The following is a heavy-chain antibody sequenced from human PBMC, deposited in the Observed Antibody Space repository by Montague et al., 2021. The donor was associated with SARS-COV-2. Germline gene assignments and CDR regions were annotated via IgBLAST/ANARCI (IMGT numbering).Heavy chain of an antibody. CDR1: RFTFSSYG. V-gene: IGHV3-23*01. CDR2: ITNSGDST. CDR3: ARHGYCSSTTCYIVYYGMDV. Sequence: SLRLSCAASRFTFSSYGMSWVRQAPGKGLEWVSRITNSGDSTCYADSVKGRFTISRDNSKYTLYLQMSSLRAEDTAVYYCARHGYCSSTTCYIVYYGMDVWGQGTTVTVSS. D-gene: IGHD2-2*02. J-gene: IGHJ6*02.